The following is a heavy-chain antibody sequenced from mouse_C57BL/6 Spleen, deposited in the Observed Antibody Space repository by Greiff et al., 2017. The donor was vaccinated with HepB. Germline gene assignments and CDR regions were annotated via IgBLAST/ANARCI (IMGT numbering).Heavy chain of an antibody. CDR1: GYTFTSYW. CDR2: INPSNGGT. D-gene: IGHD1-1*01. CDR3: ARWSTTVEPYYFDY. Sequence: QVQLQQPGTELVKPGASVKLSCKASGYTFTSYWMHWVKQRPGQGLEWIGNINPSNGGTNYNEKFKSKATLTVDKSSSTAYMQLSSPTSEDSAVYYCARWSTTVEPYYFDYWGQGTTLTVSS. J-gene: IGHJ2*01. V-gene: IGHV1-53*01.